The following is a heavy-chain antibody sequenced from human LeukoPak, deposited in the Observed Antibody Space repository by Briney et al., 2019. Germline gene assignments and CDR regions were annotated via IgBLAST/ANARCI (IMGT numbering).Heavy chain of an antibody. CDR1: GFTFDDYA. D-gene: IGHD6-13*01. V-gene: IGHV3-9*01. Sequence: GGSLRLSCAASGFTFDDYAMHWVRQAPGKGLEWVSGISWNSGSIGYADSVKGRFTISRDNAKNSLYLQMNSLRAEDTALYYCAKEAPDSSSWYSSPFDYWGQGTLVTVSS. J-gene: IGHJ4*02. CDR3: AKEAPDSSSWYSSPFDY. CDR2: ISWNSGSI.